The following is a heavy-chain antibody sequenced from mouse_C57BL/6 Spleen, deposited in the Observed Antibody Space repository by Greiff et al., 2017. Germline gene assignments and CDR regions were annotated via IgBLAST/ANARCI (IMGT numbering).Heavy chain of an antibody. CDR1: GYAFSSYW. CDR3: ARWGPTGYFDV. CDR2: IYPGDGDT. V-gene: IGHV1-80*01. Sequence: VKLQQSGAELVKPGASVKISCKASGYAFSSYWMNWVKQRPGKGLEWIGQIYPGDGDTNYNGKFKGKATLTADKSSSTAYMQLSSLTSEDSAVYFCARWGPTGYFDVWGTGTTVTVSS. J-gene: IGHJ1*03.